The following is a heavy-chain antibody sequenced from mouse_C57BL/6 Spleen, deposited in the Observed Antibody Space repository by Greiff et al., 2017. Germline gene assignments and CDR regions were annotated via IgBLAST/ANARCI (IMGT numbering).Heavy chain of an antibody. CDR3: ARSDYDYDGGNAMDY. V-gene: IGHV1-64*01. Sequence: QVQLQQPGAELVKPGASVKLSCKASGYTFTSYWMHWVKQRPGQGLEWIGMIHPNSGSTNYNEKFKSKATLTVDKSSSTAYMQLSSPTLEDSAVYYCARSDYDYDGGNAMDYWGQGTSGTVSS. CDR2: IHPNSGST. CDR1: GYTFTSYW. J-gene: IGHJ4*01. D-gene: IGHD2-4*01.